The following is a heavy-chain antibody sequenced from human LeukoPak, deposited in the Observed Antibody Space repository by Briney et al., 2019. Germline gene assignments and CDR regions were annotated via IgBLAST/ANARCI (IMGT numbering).Heavy chain of an antibody. CDR3: ARESGGGSRDPGY. CDR1: GGSISSYY. Sequence: PSETLSLTCTVSGGSISSYYWSWIRQPPGKGLEWIGYNYYSGSTNYNPSLKSRVTISVDTSKNQFSLKLSSVTAADTAVYYCARESGGGSRDPGYWGQGTLVTVSS. D-gene: IGHD1-26*01. J-gene: IGHJ4*02. CDR2: NYYSGST. V-gene: IGHV4-59*01.